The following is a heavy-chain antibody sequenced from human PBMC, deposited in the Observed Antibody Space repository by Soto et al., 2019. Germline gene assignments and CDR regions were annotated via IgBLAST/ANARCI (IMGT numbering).Heavy chain of an antibody. CDR1: GFTFSSYW. J-gene: IGHJ3*02. CDR3: ARESHSYDSSGYLDAFDI. V-gene: IGHV3-7*05. D-gene: IGHD3-22*01. Sequence: PGGSLRLSCAASGFTFSSYWMSWVRQAPGKGLEWVANIKQDGSEKYYVDPVKGRFTISRDNAKNSLYLQMNSLRAEDTAVYYCARESHSYDSSGYLDAFDIWGQGTMVTV. CDR2: IKQDGSEK.